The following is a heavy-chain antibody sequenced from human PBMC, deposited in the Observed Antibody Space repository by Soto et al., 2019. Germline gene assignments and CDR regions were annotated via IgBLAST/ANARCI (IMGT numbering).Heavy chain of an antibody. Sequence: SETLSLTCTVSGGSISSYYWSWIRQPPGKGLEWIGYIDDSGSTNYNPSLKSRLTISVDTSKNQFSLKLSSVTAADTAVYYCARLLRGYNYGSSDYYYYVDVWGKGTTVTVSS. CDR1: GGSISSYY. J-gene: IGHJ6*03. V-gene: IGHV4-59*08. D-gene: IGHD5-18*01. CDR2: IDDSGST. CDR3: ARLLRGYNYGSSDYYYYVDV.